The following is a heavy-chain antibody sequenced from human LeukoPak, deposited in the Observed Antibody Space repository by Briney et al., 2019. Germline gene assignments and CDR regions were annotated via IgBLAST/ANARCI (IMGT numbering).Heavy chain of an antibody. D-gene: IGHD3-22*01. V-gene: IGHV3-21*01. CDR2: ISSSSSYI. CDR3: ARAQYYYDSSGYYRAFDI. CDR1: GFTFSSYS. J-gene: IGHJ3*02. Sequence: GSLRLSCAASGFTFSSYSMNWVRQAPGKGLEWVSSISSSSSYIYYADSVKGRFTISRDNAKNSLYLQMNSLRAEDTAVYYCARAQYYYDSSGYYRAFDIWGQGTMVTVSS.